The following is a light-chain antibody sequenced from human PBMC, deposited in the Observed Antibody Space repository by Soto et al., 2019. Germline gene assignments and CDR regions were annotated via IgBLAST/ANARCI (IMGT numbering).Light chain of an antibody. J-gene: IGLJ2*01. CDR1: SSDVGRYKF. CDR2: EVS. CDR3: SSSTSTSTLMI. Sequence: QSALTQPASVSGSPGQSITISCTGTSSDVGRYKFVSWYQQYPGKAPRLMMYEVSNRPSGVSNRFSGSKSGNTASLTISGLQTEDEAIYYCSSSTSTSTLMIFGGATKLTVL. V-gene: IGLV2-14*01.